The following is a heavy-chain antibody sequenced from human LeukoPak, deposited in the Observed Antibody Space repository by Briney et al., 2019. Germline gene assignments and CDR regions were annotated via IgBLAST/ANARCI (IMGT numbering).Heavy chain of an antibody. Sequence: SVKVSCKASGYTFTGYYMHWVRQAPGQGLEWMGWINPNSGGTNYAQKFQGRVTMTRDTSISTAYMELSRLTSDDTAVYYCARVGHPTDIVAVPAARSDLGTFDYWGQGTLVTVSS. D-gene: IGHD2-2*01. CDR1: GYTFTGYY. CDR3: ARVGHPTDIVAVPAARSDLGTFDY. CDR2: INPNSGGT. V-gene: IGHV1-2*02. J-gene: IGHJ4*02.